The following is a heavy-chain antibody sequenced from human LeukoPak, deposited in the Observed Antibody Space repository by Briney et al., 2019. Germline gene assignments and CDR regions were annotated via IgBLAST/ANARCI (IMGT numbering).Heavy chain of an antibody. CDR1: GFTFSSYS. CDR3: ARDAPYNWNDEGAYYFDY. D-gene: IGHD1-20*01. V-gene: IGHV3-21*01. Sequence: GGSLRLSCAASGFTFSSYSMNWVRQAPGKGLEWVSSISSSSSYIYYADSVKGRFTISRDNAKSSLYLQMNSLRAEDTAVYYCARDAPYNWNDEGAYYFDYWGQGTLVTVSS. J-gene: IGHJ4*02. CDR2: ISSSSSYI.